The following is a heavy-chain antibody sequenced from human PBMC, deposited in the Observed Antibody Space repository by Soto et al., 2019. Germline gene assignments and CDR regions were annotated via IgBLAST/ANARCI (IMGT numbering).Heavy chain of an antibody. D-gene: IGHD6-19*01. CDR1: GFTFSDYA. V-gene: IGHV3-30*18. Sequence: VQLVESGGGVVQPGRSLRLSCAASGFTFSDYAMHWVRQAPGKGLEWVAVVSHDGRNTHYADSVKGRFTISRDSSXXPVSLERTSLRAEDTAVYYCAKGGRQWLVTSDFNYWGQGALVTVSS. CDR2: VSHDGRNT. CDR3: AKGGRQWLVTSDFNY. J-gene: IGHJ4*02.